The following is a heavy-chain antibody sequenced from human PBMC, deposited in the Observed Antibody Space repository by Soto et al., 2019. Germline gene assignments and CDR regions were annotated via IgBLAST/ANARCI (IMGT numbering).Heavy chain of an antibody. CDR1: GGSISSGGYY. D-gene: IGHD2-2*01. CDR3: ARGWLVVVPAAIDYGMDV. V-gene: IGHV4-31*03. Sequence: SETLSLTCTVSGGSISSGGYYWTWIRHYPGKCLEWIGYIYHSGSTYYNPPLKNRVSISVDTSKNQISLKVSSVTAADTAVYYCARGWLVVVPAAIDYGMDVWGQGTTVTVSS. J-gene: IGHJ6*02. CDR2: IYHSGST.